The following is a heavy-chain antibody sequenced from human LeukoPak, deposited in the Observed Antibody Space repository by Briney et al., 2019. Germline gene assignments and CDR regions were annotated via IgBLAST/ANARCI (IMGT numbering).Heavy chain of an antibody. V-gene: IGHV3-30*03. Sequence: GGSLRLSCAASGFTFSNYGMHWVRQAPGKGLEWVAVLSYDGNDKSYADSVKGRFTISRDNSKNTLFLQMNSLRDDDTAVYYCVRGVGVSRFNYFDPWGQGTLVVVSS. CDR1: GFTFSNYG. CDR3: VRGVGVSRFNYFDP. CDR2: LSYDGNDK. D-gene: IGHD5-24*01. J-gene: IGHJ5*02.